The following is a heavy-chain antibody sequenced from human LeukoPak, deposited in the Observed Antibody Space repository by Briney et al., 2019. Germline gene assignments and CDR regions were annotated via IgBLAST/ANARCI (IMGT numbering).Heavy chain of an antibody. CDR2: IYSGGST. J-gene: IGHJ4*02. CDR1: GFTVSNSY. D-gene: IGHD3-22*01. V-gene: IGHV3-53*01. CDR3: ARRGNSGYSLDY. Sequence: PGGSLRLSCAASGFTVSNSYVSWVRQAPGKGLEWVSVIYSGGSTYYADSVKGRFTISRGNSKNTPYLQMNSLRAEDTAMYYCARRGNSGYSLDYWGQGTLVTVSS.